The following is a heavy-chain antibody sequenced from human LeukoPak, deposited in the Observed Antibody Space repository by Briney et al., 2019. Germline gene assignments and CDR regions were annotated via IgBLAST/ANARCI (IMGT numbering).Heavy chain of an antibody. J-gene: IGHJ6*02. CDR2: INPNSGGT. D-gene: IGHD2-2*01. V-gene: IGHV1-2*02. CDR3: AREGVVVPAARYYYYYYGMDV. Sequence: ASVKVSCKASGYTFTGYYMHWVRQAPGQGLEWMGWINPNSGGTNYAQKFQGRVTMTRDTSISTAYMELRSLRSDDTAVYYCAREGVVVPAARYYYYYYGMDVWGQGTTVTVSS. CDR1: GYTFTGYY.